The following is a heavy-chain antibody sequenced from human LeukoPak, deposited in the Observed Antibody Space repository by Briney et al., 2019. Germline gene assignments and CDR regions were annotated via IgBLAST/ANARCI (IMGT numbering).Heavy chain of an antibody. CDR1: GFTFSSYA. Sequence: PGGSLRLSCAASGFTFSSYAMSWVRQAPGKGLEWVSAISGSGGSTYYAASVKGRFTISRDNSKNTLYLQMNSLRAEDTAVYYCAKSPVDTAMARPFDYWGQGTLVTVSS. D-gene: IGHD5-18*01. CDR2: ISGSGGST. CDR3: AKSPVDTAMARPFDY. V-gene: IGHV3-23*01. J-gene: IGHJ4*02.